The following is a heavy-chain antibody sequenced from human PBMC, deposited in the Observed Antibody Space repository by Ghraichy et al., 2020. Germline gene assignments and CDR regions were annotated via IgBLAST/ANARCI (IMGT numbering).Heavy chain of an antibody. D-gene: IGHD3-10*01. V-gene: IGHV3-23*01. Sequence: GGSLRLSCAASGFTFSSYAMSWVRQAPGKGLEWVSAISGSGGSTYYADSVKGRFTISRDNSKNTLYLQMNSLRVEDTAVYYCAKRGNYYGSGSYPDYWGQGTLVTVSS. J-gene: IGHJ4*02. CDR3: AKRGNYYGSGSYPDY. CDR2: ISGSGGST. CDR1: GFTFSSYA.